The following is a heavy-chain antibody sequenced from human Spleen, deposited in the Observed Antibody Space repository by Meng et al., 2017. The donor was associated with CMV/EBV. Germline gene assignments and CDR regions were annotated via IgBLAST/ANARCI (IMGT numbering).Heavy chain of an antibody. J-gene: IGHJ4*02. CDR3: ANEANYYNSGGDYFDY. CDR1: GGIFSSYP. D-gene: IGHD3-10*01. CDR2: IIPIVGAA. V-gene: IGHV1-69*05. Sequence: SVKVSCKASGGIFSSYPMSWVRQAPGQGLEWMGGIIPIVGAAKYAQKFQGRVTITTDESTRTVYVEVSGLRSEDTAVYYCANEANYYNSGGDYFDYWGQGTRVTVSS.